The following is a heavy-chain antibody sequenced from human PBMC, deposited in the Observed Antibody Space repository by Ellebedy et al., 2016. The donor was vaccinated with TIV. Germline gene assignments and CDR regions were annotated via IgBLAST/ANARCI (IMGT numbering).Heavy chain of an antibody. CDR2: IFNSGST. J-gene: IGHJ3*02. CDR3: ARTSDYYGSGSYYIPDI. Sequence: SETLSLTCIDSGGSISSYYWSWIRQTPGKGLEWIGDIFNSGSTNYNPSLKSRVTISVDTSKNQFSLKLSSVTAADTAVYYCARTSDYYGSGSYYIPDIWGQGTMVTVSS. D-gene: IGHD3-10*01. CDR1: GGSISSYY. V-gene: IGHV4-59*01.